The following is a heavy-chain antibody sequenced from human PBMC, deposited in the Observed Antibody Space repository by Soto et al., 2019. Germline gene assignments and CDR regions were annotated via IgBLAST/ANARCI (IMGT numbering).Heavy chain of an antibody. Sequence: SQTLSLIGAISGDGVPINSAAWNWIRQSPSRGLEWLGRTYYRSKWYNDYAVSVKSRITINPDTSKNQFSLQLNSVTPEDTAVYYCARSLLVAATRIYYYYGIDVWGQGNAVTVSS. CDR2: TYYRSKWYN. CDR3: ARSLLVAATRIYYYYGIDV. J-gene: IGHJ6*02. D-gene: IGHD2-15*01. V-gene: IGHV6-1*01. CDR1: GDGVPINSAA.